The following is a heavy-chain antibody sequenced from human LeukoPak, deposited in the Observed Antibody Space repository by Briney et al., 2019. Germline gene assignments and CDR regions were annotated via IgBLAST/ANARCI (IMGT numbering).Heavy chain of an antibody. CDR2: INHSGTT. Sequence: QASETLSLTCGVYGGSFSGYYWSWIRQSPEKGLEWIGEINHSGTTNYNPSLKSRVTISVDASKSQFSLELSSVTAADTAVYYCVRGPIAATGSYFDYWGPGTVVTVSS. CDR1: GGSFSGYY. J-gene: IGHJ4*02. D-gene: IGHD6-13*01. CDR3: VRGPIAATGSYFDY. V-gene: IGHV4-34*01.